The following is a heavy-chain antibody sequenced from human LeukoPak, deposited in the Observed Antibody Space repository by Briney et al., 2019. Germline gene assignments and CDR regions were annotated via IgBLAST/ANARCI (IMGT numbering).Heavy chain of an antibody. CDR2: NSGST. CDR1: GDSIGSYC. J-gene: IGHJ3*02. CDR3: ARGRGYGGNYLRSFDI. Sequence: YPSETLSLTCTVSGDSIGSYCWSWLRQPPGKGLEGIGYNSGSTNYNPYLKSRGTILLDRSKNQFSLKLSSVTAADTAIYYCARGRGYGGNYLRSFDIWGQGTMVTVSS. D-gene: IGHD1-26*01. V-gene: IGHV4-59*08.